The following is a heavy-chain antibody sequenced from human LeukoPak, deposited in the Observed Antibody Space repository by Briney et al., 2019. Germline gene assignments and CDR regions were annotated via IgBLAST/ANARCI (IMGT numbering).Heavy chain of an antibody. CDR2: IYYSGST. CDR1: GGSISSSSYY. V-gene: IGHV4-39*01. J-gene: IGHJ5*02. D-gene: IGHD4-17*01. Sequence: SETLSLTCTVSGGSISSSSYYWGWIRQPPGKGLEGVGSIYYSGSTYYNPSLKSRVTICVDTSKNQFSLKLSSVTAADTAVYYCARHLESFDYGEHVNWFDPWGQGTLVTVSS. CDR3: ARHLESFDYGEHVNWFDP.